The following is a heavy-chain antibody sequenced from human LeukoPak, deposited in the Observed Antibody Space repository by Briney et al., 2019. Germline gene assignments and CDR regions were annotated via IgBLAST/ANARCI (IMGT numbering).Heavy chain of an antibody. J-gene: IGHJ4*02. CDR1: GGSISSSSYY. CDR2: IYYSGST. CDR3: ARLEAAAGTDY. V-gene: IGHV4-39*01. Sequence: SETLSLTCTVSGGSISSSSYYWGWIRQPPGKGLEWIGSIYYSGSTYYNPSLKSRVTISVDTSKNQFSLKLSSVTAADTAVYYCARLEAAAGTDYWGQGTLVTVSS. D-gene: IGHD6-13*01.